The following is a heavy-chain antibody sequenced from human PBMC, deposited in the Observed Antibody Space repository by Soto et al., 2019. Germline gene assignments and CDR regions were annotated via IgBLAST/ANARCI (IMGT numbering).Heavy chain of an antibody. CDR2: IYYSGST. CDR3: ARHGGGDLRFDY. V-gene: IGHV4-59*08. J-gene: IGHJ4*02. Sequence: SETLSLTCTVSGGSISSYYWSWIRQPPGKGLEWIGYIYYSGSTNYNPSPKSRVTISVDTSKNQFSLKLSSVTAADTAVYYCARHGGGDLRFDYWGQGTLVTVSS. CDR1: GGSISSYY. D-gene: IGHD4-17*01.